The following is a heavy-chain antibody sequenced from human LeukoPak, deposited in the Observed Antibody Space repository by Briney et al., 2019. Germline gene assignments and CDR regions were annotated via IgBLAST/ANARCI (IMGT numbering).Heavy chain of an antibody. J-gene: IGHJ4*02. CDR3: ARDDSSSKFDY. Sequence: GGSLRLSCAASGFNFNIYNTNWVRQAPGKGLGWVSSISTSSSYIYYADSVKGRFTISRDDAKNSLYLLMNSLRAEDTAVYYCARDDSSSKFDYWGQGTLVTVSS. D-gene: IGHD6-6*01. CDR1: GFNFNIYN. CDR2: ISTSSSYI. V-gene: IGHV3-21*01.